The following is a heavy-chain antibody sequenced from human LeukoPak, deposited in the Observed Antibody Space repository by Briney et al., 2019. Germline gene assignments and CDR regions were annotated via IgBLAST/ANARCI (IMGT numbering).Heavy chain of an antibody. D-gene: IGHD3-3*01. CDR2: INAGNGNT. Sequence: ASVKVSCKASGYTFTSYVMHWVRQAPGQRLEWMGWINAGNGNTKYSQEFQGRVTITRDTSASTAYMELSSMRSEDMAVYYCARGGGFWSGRYYFDYWGQGTLVTVSS. V-gene: IGHV1-3*03. CDR3: ARGGGFWSGRYYFDY. J-gene: IGHJ4*02. CDR1: GYTFTSYV.